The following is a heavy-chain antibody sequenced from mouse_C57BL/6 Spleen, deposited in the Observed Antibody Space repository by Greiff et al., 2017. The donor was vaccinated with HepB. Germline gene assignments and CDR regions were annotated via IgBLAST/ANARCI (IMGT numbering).Heavy chain of an antibody. D-gene: IGHD2-5*01. V-gene: IGHV1-64*01. J-gene: IGHJ3*01. CDR3: ARIYSNYQFAY. CDR1: GYTFTSYW. Sequence: QVQLQQPGAELVKPGASVKLSCKASGYTFTSYWMHWVKQRPGQGLEWIGMIHPNSGSTNYNEKFKSKATLTVDKSSSTAYMQLSSLTSEDSAVYYCARIYSNYQFAYWGQGTLVTVSA. CDR2: IHPNSGST.